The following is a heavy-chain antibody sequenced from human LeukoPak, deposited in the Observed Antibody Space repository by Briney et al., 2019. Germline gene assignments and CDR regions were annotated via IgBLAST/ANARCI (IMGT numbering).Heavy chain of an antibody. CDR2: ISYDGSNK. CDR1: GFTFNSYA. Sequence: SGRSLRLSCAASGFTFNSYAMHWVRQAPGKGLEWVAVISYDGSNKRYADSVKGRLTISRNNSKNTMYLQMNSLRIEDTAVYYCARDRGWAFDIWGQGTMVTVSS. CDR3: ARDRGWAFDI. J-gene: IGHJ3*02. V-gene: IGHV3-30-3*01.